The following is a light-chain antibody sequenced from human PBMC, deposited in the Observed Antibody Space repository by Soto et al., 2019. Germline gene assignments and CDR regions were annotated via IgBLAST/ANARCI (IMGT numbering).Light chain of an antibody. CDR3: SSYAGYNTL. Sequence: QSVLTQPPSASGSPGQSVTISCTGTSSDVGGYNYVSWYQQHPGKAPKLMIYEVSKRPSGVPDRFSGSKSGNTASLTVSGLQAEDEADYYCSSYAGYNTLFGGGTKLTVL. J-gene: IGLJ2*01. V-gene: IGLV2-8*01. CDR2: EVS. CDR1: SSDVGGYNY.